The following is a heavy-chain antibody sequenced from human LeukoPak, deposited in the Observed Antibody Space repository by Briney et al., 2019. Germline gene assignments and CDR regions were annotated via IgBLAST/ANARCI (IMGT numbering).Heavy chain of an antibody. D-gene: IGHD2-2*01. Sequence: SETLSLTCAVYGGSFSGYYWSWIRQPPGKGLEWIGEINHSGSTNYNPSLKSRVTISVDTSKNQFSLKLSSVTAADTAVYYCARHGPVQKYRSRPAGKRNWFDPWGQGTLVTVSS. V-gene: IGHV4-34*01. CDR3: ARHGPVQKYRSRPAGKRNWFDP. CDR2: INHSGST. CDR1: GGSFSGYY. J-gene: IGHJ5*02.